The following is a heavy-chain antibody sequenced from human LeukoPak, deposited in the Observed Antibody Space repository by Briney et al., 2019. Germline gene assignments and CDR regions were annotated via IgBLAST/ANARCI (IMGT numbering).Heavy chain of an antibody. Sequence: GGSLRLSCAASGFTFSNAWMSWVRQAPGKGLEWVGRIKSKTDGGTTDYAAPVKGRFTISRDDSKNTLYLQMNSLKTEDTAVYYCTKDLSSGRYFGVEPVDYWGQGTLVTVSS. D-gene: IGHD6-19*01. J-gene: IGHJ4*02. CDR1: GFTFSNAW. CDR3: TKDLSSGRYFGVEPVDY. CDR2: IKSKTDGGTT. V-gene: IGHV3-15*01.